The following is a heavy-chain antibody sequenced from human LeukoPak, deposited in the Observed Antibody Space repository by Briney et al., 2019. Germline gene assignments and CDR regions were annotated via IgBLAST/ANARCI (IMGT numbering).Heavy chain of an antibody. V-gene: IGHV3-30*18. CDR3: AKDRMYSAYGLFDY. CDR1: GFTFSSYG. D-gene: IGHD5-12*01. CDR2: ISYDGSNK. Sequence: GRSLRLSCAASGFTFSSYGMHWVRQAPGKGLEWVAIISYDGSNKYYADSVKGRFTISRDNSKNTLYLQMNSLRAEDTAVYYCAKDRMYSAYGLFDYWGQGTLVTVSS. J-gene: IGHJ4*02.